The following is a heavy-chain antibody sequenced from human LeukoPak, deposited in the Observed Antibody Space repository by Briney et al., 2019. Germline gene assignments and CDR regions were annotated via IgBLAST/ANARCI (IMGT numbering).Heavy chain of an antibody. CDR1: GNSLSELS. D-gene: IGHD3-3*01. J-gene: IGHJ4*02. Sequence: SSVTVSCKVSGNSLSELSIQWVRQPPGKGREGVGRFDHEEAKMVYAQNFQGRGTMTEDTSTQTAYMELSGLTSGDTAVYYCTTRSGEFWSGFVNWGQGALVTVSS. CDR2: FDHEEAKM. CDR3: TTRSGEFWSGFVN. V-gene: IGHV1-24*01.